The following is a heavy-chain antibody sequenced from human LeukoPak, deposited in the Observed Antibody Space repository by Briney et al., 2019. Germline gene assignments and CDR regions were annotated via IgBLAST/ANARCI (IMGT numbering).Heavy chain of an antibody. CDR2: INPNRGDS. D-gene: IGHD5-18*01. V-gene: IGHV1-2*02. Sequence: GASVKVSCKASGYTFTGYYMHWVRQAPGQGLEWMGWINPNRGDSHHAQKFQGRVTMTRDTSISTAYMELSRLRSDDTAVYYCAREIGGILVFDYWGQGTLVTVSS. CDR1: GYTFTGYY. CDR3: AREIGGILVFDY. J-gene: IGHJ4*02.